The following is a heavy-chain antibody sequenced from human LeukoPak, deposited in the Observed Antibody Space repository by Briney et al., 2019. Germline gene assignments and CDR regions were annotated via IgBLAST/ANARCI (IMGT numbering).Heavy chain of an antibody. CDR1: GYSFTTYW. J-gene: IGHJ2*01. CDR3: ARHRRNYYDSSGYPGYFDL. D-gene: IGHD3-22*01. Sequence: GESLKISCRGSGYSFTTYWIGWVRQMPGKGLEWMGIIYPGDSDTRYSPSFQGPVTISADKSITTAYLQWSSLKASDTAMYYCARHRRNYYDSSGYPGYFDLWGRGTLVTVSS. V-gene: IGHV5-51*01. CDR2: IYPGDSDT.